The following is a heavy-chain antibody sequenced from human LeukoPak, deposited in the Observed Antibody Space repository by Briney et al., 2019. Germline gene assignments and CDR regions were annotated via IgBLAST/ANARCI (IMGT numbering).Heavy chain of an antibody. D-gene: IGHD2-15*01. CDR1: GFTFSSYA. CDR2: ISGSGGST. J-gene: IGHJ5*02. CDR3: ANVVPLYASPMKWFDP. V-gene: IGHV3-23*01. Sequence: PGGSLRLSCAASGFTFSSYAMSWVRQAPGKGLEWVSAISGSGGSTYYADSVKGRFTISRDNSKNTLYLQMNSLRAEDTAVFYCANVVPLYASPMKWFDPWGQGTLVTVSS.